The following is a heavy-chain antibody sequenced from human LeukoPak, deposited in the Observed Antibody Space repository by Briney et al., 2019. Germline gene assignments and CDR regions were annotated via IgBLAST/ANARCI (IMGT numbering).Heavy chain of an antibody. J-gene: IGHJ5*02. Sequence: GGSLRLSCAASGFTFSSYSMNWVRQAPGKGLEWVSSITTRSSYIYYADSVRGRFTISRDDAKNSLYLQMNSLRADDTAVYYCARDPAAAGTVWLDPWGQGTLVPVSS. CDR2: ITTRSSYI. CDR3: ARDPAAAGTVWLDP. CDR1: GFTFSSYS. V-gene: IGHV3-21*06. D-gene: IGHD6-13*01.